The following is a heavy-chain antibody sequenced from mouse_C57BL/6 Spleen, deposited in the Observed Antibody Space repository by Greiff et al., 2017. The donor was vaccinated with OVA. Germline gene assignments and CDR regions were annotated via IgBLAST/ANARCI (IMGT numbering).Heavy chain of an antibody. Sequence: VQLKESGPSLVRPSQTLSLTCTVTGFSINSDCYWIWIRQFPGNKLEYIGYTFYSGITYYNPSLESRTYITRDTSKNQFSLKLSSVTTEDTATYYCARGLHYYGSSPWYFDVWGTGTTVTVSS. CDR3: ARGLHYYGSSPWYFDV. CDR2: TFYSGIT. CDR1: GFSINSDCY. D-gene: IGHD1-1*01. V-gene: IGHV3-3*01. J-gene: IGHJ1*03.